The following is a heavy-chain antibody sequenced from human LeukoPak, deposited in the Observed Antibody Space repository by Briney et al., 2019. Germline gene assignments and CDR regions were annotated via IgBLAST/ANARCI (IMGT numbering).Heavy chain of an antibody. Sequence: SETLSLTCAVSGGSISSGGYSWSWIRQPPGKGLEWIGYIYHSGSTYYNPSLKSRVTISVDRSKNQFSLKLSSVTAADTAVYYCARGLGIGAFDIWGQGTMVTVSS. CDR3: ARGLGIGAFDI. CDR1: GGSISSGGYS. CDR2: IYHSGST. J-gene: IGHJ3*02. D-gene: IGHD7-27*01. V-gene: IGHV4-30-2*01.